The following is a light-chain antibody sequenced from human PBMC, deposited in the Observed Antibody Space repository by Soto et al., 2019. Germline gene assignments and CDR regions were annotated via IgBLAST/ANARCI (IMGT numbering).Light chain of an antibody. CDR1: QSISSY. Sequence: DIPLTQSPASLSVSLGDRVTITCGASQSISSYLNWYQQKPGKAPKLLIYAASSLQSGVPSRFSGSVYGTDFNLTISRLQTEDFATYYCQQSYSTQWTFGQGAKVDIK. V-gene: IGKV1-39*01. CDR3: QQSYSTQWT. CDR2: AAS. J-gene: IGKJ1*01.